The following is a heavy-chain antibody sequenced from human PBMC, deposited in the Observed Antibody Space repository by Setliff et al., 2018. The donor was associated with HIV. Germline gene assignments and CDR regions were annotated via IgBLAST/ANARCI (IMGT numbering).Heavy chain of an antibody. CDR2: INHSGGT. Sequence: SETLSLTCTVTGGSISSGGFYWTWIRQHPGKGLEWIGEINHSGGTNYNPSLKSRVTMSIDTSKNQFSLKVDSLTPADTAVYFCARGSQGGFDIDWYFDLWGRGTLVTVSS. V-gene: IGHV4-31*03. J-gene: IGHJ2*01. CDR3: ARGSQGGFDIDWYFDL. CDR1: GGSISSGGFY. D-gene: IGHD5-12*01.